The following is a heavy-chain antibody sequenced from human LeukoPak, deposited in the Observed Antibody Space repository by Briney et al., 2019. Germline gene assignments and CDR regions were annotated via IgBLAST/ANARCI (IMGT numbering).Heavy chain of an antibody. CDR2: IYYSGTT. V-gene: IGHV4-59*08. CDR1: GGSISSYY. J-gene: IGHJ3*02. D-gene: IGHD1-26*01. Sequence: PSETLSLTCTVSGGSISSYYWSWIRQPPGKGLEWIGYIYYSGTTNYNPSLKSRVTISVDTSKNQFSLKLSSVTAADTAVYYCARFDIVGATNAFDIWGQGTMVTVSS. CDR3: ARFDIVGATNAFDI.